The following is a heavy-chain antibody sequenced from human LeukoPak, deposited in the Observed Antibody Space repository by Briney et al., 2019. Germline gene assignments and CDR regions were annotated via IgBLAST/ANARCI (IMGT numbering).Heavy chain of an antibody. D-gene: IGHD5-18*01. Sequence: GGSLRLSCAASGLTFSTYWMHWVRQDPGKGLVWVSRISSDASITSYADPVKGRFTISRDNAKNTLYLQMNSLRAEDTAVYYCARGTDPADTAMVPYGYWGQGTLVTVSS. CDR2: ISSDASIT. CDR3: ARGTDPADTAMVPYGY. V-gene: IGHV3-74*01. CDR1: GLTFSTYW. J-gene: IGHJ4*02.